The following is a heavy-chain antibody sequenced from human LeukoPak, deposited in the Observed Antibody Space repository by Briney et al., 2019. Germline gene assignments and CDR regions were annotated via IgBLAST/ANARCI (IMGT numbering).Heavy chain of an antibody. J-gene: IGHJ3*02. CDR1: GGTFSSYA. CDR2: IIPIFGTA. Sequence: SVKVSCKASGGTFSSYAISWVRQAPGQGLEWMGGIIPIFGTANYAQKFQGRVTITADESTSTAYMELSSLRSEDTAVYYCARVPATYYYGSGSYYNLAFDIWGQGTMVTVSS. D-gene: IGHD3-10*01. CDR3: ARVPATYYYGSGSYYNLAFDI. V-gene: IGHV1-69*13.